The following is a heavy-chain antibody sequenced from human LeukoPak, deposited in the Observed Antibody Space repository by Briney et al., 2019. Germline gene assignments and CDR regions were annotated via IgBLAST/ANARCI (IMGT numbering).Heavy chain of an antibody. V-gene: IGHV4-39*01. J-gene: IGHJ3*02. D-gene: IGHD3-22*01. Sequence: SETLSLTCTVSGGPISSNTYYWDWIRQPPGKGLECIGSIYYGGSTYYNPSLKSRVIISVDTSKNQFSLRLSSVTAADTAVYYCARAYYYASSAFDIWGQGTMVTVSS. CDR1: GGPISSNTYY. CDR2: IYYGGST. CDR3: ARAYYYASSAFDI.